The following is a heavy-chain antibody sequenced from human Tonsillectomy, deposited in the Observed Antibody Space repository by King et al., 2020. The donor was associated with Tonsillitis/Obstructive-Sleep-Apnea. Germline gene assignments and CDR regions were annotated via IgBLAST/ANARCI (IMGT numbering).Heavy chain of an antibody. V-gene: IGHV4-61*01. CDR1: VGSVSSGSYY. CDR3: AGVMYYDFWSGSLWYYYYMDV. CDR2: IYYSGST. D-gene: IGHD3-3*01. J-gene: IGHJ6*03. Sequence: QLQESGPGLVKPSETLSLTCTVSVGSVSSGSYYWSWIRQPPGKGLEWIGYIYYSGSTNYNPSLKSRVTISVDTSKNQFSLKLSSVTAADTAVYYCAGVMYYDFWSGSLWYYYYMDVWGKGTTVTVSS.